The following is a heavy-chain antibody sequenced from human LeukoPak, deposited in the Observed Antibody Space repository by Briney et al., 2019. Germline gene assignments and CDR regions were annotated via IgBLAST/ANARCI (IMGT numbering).Heavy chain of an antibody. CDR1: GGTFSSYV. CDR3: ARGGPSYSSGTN. D-gene: IGHD6-19*01. Sequence: SVKVSCKASGGTFSSYVFSWVRQAPGQGLEWMGGIIPIFGTANYAQKFQGRVTITADESASTAYMELSSLGSEDTAVYYCARGGPSYSSGTNWGQGTLVTVSS. J-gene: IGHJ4*02. V-gene: IGHV1-69*13. CDR2: IIPIFGTA.